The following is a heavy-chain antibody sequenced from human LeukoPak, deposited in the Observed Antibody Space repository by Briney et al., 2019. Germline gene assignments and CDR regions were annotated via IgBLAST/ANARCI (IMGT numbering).Heavy chain of an antibody. CDR1: GGSISSYY. V-gene: IGHV4-59*01. D-gene: IGHD6-25*01. CDR3: AREAAATSL. CDR2: IYYSGST. J-gene: IGHJ2*01. Sequence: SETLSLTCTVSGGSISSYYWSWIRQPPGKGLEWIGYIYYSGSTNYNPSLKSRVTISVDTSKNQFSLKLSSVTAADTAVYYCAREAAATSLWGRGPLVTVSS.